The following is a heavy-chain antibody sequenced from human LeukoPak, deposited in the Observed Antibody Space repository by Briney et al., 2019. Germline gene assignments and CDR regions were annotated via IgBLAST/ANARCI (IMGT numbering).Heavy chain of an antibody. CDR2: IRSKTNNYET. D-gene: IGHD4-17*01. CDR3: TRPNYGDYADDY. V-gene: IGHV3-73*01. CDR1: GFTFSNAY. J-gene: IGHJ4*02. Sequence: GGSLRLSCAASGFTFSNAYMNWVRRASGKGLEWVGRIRSKTNNYETTYAPSVIGRFAISRDDSKNTAYLQMNGLKAEDTAMYYCTRPNYGDYADDYWGQGTLVTVSS.